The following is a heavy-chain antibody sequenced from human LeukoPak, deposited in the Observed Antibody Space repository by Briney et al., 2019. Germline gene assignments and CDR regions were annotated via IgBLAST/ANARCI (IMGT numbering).Heavy chain of an antibody. D-gene: IGHD5-24*01. CDR1: GGSISSYY. Sequence: SETLSLTCTVSGGSISSYYWSWIRQPSGKGLEWIGYIYYSGSTNYNPSLKSRVTISVDTSKNQFSLKLSSVTAADTAVYYCARDVRDGYSRCFDYWGQGTLVTVSS. V-gene: IGHV4-59*01. CDR2: IYYSGST. J-gene: IGHJ4*02. CDR3: ARDVRDGYSRCFDY.